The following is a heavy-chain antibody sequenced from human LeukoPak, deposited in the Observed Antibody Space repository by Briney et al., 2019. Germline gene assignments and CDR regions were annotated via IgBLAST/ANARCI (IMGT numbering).Heavy chain of an antibody. V-gene: IGHV4-61*01. Sequence: SETLSLTCTVSGGSVSNGNYYWSWLRQPPGKALEWIGYIYYSGSTYYNPSLEGRVTISVDTSKNQFSVKLSSVTTADTAVYYCARANTAMVGDAFDIWGQGTMVTVSS. CDR3: ARANTAMVGDAFDI. J-gene: IGHJ3*02. CDR1: GGSVSNGNYY. D-gene: IGHD5-18*01. CDR2: IYYSGST.